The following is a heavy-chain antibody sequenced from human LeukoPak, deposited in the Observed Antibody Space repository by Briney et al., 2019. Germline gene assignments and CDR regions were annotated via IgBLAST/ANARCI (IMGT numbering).Heavy chain of an antibody. CDR2: IWFDGSNK. CDR3: AREDTGVAFDI. V-gene: IGHV3-33*01. J-gene: IGHJ3*02. CDR1: GFTFSSFG. Sequence: GGSLRLSCAASGFTFSSFGMHWVRQAPGKGLEWVAVIWFDGSNKYYPDSVKGRFTISSDNSKNKLYLQMSSLRAEDTAVYYCAREDTGVAFDIWGQGTTVTV. D-gene: IGHD2-8*01.